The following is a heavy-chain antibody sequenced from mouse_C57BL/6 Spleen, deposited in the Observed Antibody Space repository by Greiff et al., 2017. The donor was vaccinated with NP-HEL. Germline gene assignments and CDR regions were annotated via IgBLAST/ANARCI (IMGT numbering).Heavy chain of an antibody. V-gene: IGHV8-12*01. CDR1: GFSLSTSGMG. Sequence: QVTLKESGPGILQSSQTLSLTCSFSGFSLSTSGMGVSWIRQPSGKGLEWLAHIYWDDDKRYNPSLKSRLTISKDTSRNQVFLKITSVDTADTATYYCARRGYYYGSSQYYFDYWGQGTTLTVSS. J-gene: IGHJ2*01. CDR3: ARRGYYYGSSQYYFDY. D-gene: IGHD1-1*01. CDR2: IYWDDDK.